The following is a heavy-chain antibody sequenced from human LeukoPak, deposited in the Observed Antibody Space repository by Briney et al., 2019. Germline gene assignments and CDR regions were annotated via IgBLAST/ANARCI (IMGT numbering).Heavy chain of an antibody. CDR3: ARRSAYDFHY. V-gene: IGHV4-39*01. D-gene: IGHD3-3*01. CDR2: IYYTGST. CDR1: GGSISSSSYY. Sequence: PSETLSLTCTVSGGSISSSSYYWGWIRQVPGKGLEWIGSIYYTGSTYYNPSLKSRVTISVDTSKNQFSLKLSSVTAADTAVYYCARRSAYDFHYWGQGTLVTVSS. J-gene: IGHJ4*02.